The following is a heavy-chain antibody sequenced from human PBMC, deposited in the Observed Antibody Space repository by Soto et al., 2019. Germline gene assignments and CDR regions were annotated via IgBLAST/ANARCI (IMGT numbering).Heavy chain of an antibody. CDR2: ISQSGST. Sequence: SETLSLTCAVSGDSYSGYYWIWIRQSPGKGLEWIAEISQSGSTNYNPSLKSRVTISADTSKNQFSLGLTSVTAADTAVYYCEASTVFGAVNYWGQGTLVTVSS. CDR1: GDSYSGYY. CDR3: EASTVFGAVNY. J-gene: IGHJ4*02. D-gene: IGHD3-3*01. V-gene: IGHV4-34*01.